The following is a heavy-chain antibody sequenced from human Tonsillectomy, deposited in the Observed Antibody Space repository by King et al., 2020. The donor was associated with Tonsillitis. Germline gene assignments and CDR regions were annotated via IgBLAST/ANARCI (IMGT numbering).Heavy chain of an antibody. D-gene: IGHD3-22*01. Sequence: VQLVESGGGVVQPGTSLRLSCAASGFTFSSYAMHWVRQAPGKRLEWVAAVSYDGSNKYHADSVKGRFTISRDNSKNTLYLQMNSLRAEDTAVYYCAGFDSGCYYGGFDYWGQGTLVTVSS. CDR2: VSYDGSNK. CDR3: AGFDSGCYYGGFDY. J-gene: IGHJ4*02. V-gene: IGHV3-30-3*01. CDR1: GFTFSSYA.